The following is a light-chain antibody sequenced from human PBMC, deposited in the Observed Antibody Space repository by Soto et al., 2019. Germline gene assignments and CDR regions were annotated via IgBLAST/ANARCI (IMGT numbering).Light chain of an antibody. CDR1: QSISSNY. V-gene: IGKV3-20*01. CDR2: GSS. CDR3: QQYGSSPFT. J-gene: IGKJ3*01. Sequence: EIVLTQSPGTLSLSPGDRATLSCWASQSISSNYLAWYQQKPGQPPMLLISGSSIRATGIPKRFSGSASGTNFTLTISSLEPEDFAVFYCQQYGSSPFTFGPGTKVDFK.